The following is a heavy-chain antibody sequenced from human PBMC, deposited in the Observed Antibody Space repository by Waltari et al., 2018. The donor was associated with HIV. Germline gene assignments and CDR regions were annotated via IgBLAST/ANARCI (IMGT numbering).Heavy chain of an antibody. J-gene: IGHJ4*02. CDR3: ASEDFWSGPHN. D-gene: IGHD3-3*01. V-gene: IGHV3-21*01. CDR2: ISSTSSFI. CDR1: GFTFNTFS. Sequence: EVQLVESGGGLVKPGGSLRLSCVVSGFTFNTFSMKWVRQAPWKGLEWVSSISSTSSFIYYADSVKGRFTISRDNGKNSLYLQINNLRVEDTAVYYCASEDFWSGPHNWGQGTLVTVSS.